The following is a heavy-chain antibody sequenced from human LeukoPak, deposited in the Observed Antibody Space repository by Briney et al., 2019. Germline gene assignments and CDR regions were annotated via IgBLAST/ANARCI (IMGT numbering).Heavy chain of an antibody. Sequence: ASVKVSCKASGYTFISYGISWVRQAPGQGLEWMGWISAYNGNTNYAQKFQGRVTMTTDTSTSTAYMELRSLRSDDTAVYYCARGEVGGSYGIAFGHWGQGTLVTVSS. CDR2: ISAYNGNT. J-gene: IGHJ4*02. D-gene: IGHD1-26*01. CDR1: GYTFISYG. V-gene: IGHV1-18*01. CDR3: ARGEVGGSYGIAFGH.